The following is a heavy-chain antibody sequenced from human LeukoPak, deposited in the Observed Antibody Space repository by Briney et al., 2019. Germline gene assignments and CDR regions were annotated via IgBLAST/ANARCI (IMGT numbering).Heavy chain of an antibody. D-gene: IGHD2/OR15-2a*01. Sequence: GGSLRLSCAASGFTFSSYSMNWVRQAPGKGLEWVSYISSSSSTIYYADSVKGRFTISRDNAKNSLYLQMNSLRAEDTAVYYCAREGNRAALTIDYWGQGTLVTVSS. CDR1: GFTFSSYS. V-gene: IGHV3-48*01. CDR2: ISSSSSTI. J-gene: IGHJ4*02. CDR3: AREGNRAALTIDY.